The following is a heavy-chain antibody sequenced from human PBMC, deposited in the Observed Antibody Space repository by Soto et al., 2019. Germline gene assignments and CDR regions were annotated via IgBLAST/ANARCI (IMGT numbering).Heavy chain of an antibody. CDR3: AKDQSYYGSASKPCNNYYYFGMDV. CDR2: ISYDGSNK. CDR1: GFTFSSYG. Sequence: QVQLVESGGGVVQPGRSLRLSCAVSGFTFSSYGMHWVRQAPGKGLEWVAVISYDGSNKYYADSVKGRFTISRDNSKNTLYLQMNSLRAEDTAVYYCAKDQSYYGSASKPCNNYYYFGMDVWGQGTTVTVSS. J-gene: IGHJ6*02. V-gene: IGHV3-30*18. D-gene: IGHD3-10*01.